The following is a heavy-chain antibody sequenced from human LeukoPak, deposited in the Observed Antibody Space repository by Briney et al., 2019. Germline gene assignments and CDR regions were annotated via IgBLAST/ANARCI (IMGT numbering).Heavy chain of an antibody. CDR2: INPNSGGT. D-gene: IGHD4-11*01. CDR3: ARDLMTTVTTRGSPKHGY. Sequence: ASVKVSCKASGYTFTGYYMHWVRQAPGQGLEWMGWINPNSGGTNYAQKFQGRVTMTRDTSISTAYMELSRLRSDDTAVYYCARDLMTTVTTRGSPKHGYWGQGTLVTVS. CDR1: GYTFTGYY. V-gene: IGHV1-2*02. J-gene: IGHJ4*02.